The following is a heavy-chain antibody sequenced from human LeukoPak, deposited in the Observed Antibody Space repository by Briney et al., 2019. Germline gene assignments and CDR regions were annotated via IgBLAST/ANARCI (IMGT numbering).Heavy chain of an antibody. CDR3: ARGATSYCSGGSCYLHFDY. CDR2: INPNSGGT. CDR1: GYIFTGYY. D-gene: IGHD2-15*01. V-gene: IGHV1-2*02. J-gene: IGHJ4*02. Sequence: GASVKVSCKASGYIFTGYYMHWVRQAPGQGLEWMGWINPNSGGTNYAQKFQGRVTMTRDTSISAAHMELSSLRSDDTAAYYCARGATSYCSGGSCYLHFDYWGQGTLVTVSS.